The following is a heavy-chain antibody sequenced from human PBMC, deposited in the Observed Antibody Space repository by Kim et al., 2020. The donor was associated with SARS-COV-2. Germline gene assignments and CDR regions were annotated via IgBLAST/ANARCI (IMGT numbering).Heavy chain of an antibody. CDR2: IYYSGST. CDR1: GGSISSSSYY. J-gene: IGHJ5*02. V-gene: IGHV4-39*01. CDR3: ARQAVKRLEPENWFEP. Sequence: SETLSLTCTVSGGSISSSSYYWGWIRQPPGKGLEWIGSIYYSGSTYYNPSLKRRVTISVDTSKNQFSLKLSSVTAADTAVYYCARQAVKRLEPENWFEPWGQGTLVTVSS. D-gene: IGHD1-1*01.